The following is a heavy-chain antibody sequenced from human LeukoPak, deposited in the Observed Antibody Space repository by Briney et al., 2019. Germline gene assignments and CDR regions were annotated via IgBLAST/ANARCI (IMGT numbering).Heavy chain of an antibody. V-gene: IGHV4-59*01. J-gene: IGHJ4*02. CDR2: IYYSGGT. CDR1: GGSISTYY. D-gene: IGHD5-18*01. Sequence: PSETLSLTCTVSGGSISTYYWSWIRQPPGKGLEWIGHIYYSGGTNDHPSLKSRVTISADTSENQFSLKLSSVTTADTAMYYCARSRGYSFDSLALDFWGQGTLVTVSS. CDR3: ARSRGYSFDSLALDF.